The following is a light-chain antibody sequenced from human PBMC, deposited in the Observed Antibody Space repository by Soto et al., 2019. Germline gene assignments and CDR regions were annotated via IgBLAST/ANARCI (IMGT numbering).Light chain of an antibody. CDR2: DAS. CDR3: QPRSNWPPIT. CDR1: QSVSSRY. J-gene: IGKJ5*01. Sequence: EKVLKQAAGALCVSQGERATLSCRASQSVSSRYLAWYQQKPGQAPRLLIYDASNRATGIPARFSGSGSGTDFTLTISSLEPEDFAVYYCQPRSNWPPITSGQGTRLEIK. V-gene: IGKV3-11*01.